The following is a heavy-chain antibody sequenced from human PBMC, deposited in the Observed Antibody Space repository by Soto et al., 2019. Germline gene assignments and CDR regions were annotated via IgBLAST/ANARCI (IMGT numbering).Heavy chain of an antibody. J-gene: IGHJ5*02. V-gene: IGHV4-39*01. CDR3: ARPRGRYQEVGYNWFDP. Sequence: PSETLSLTCTVSGGSISSSSYYWGWIRQPPGKGLEWIGSIYYSGSTYYNPSLKSRVTISVDTSKNQFSLKLSSVTAADTAVYYCARPRGRYQEVGYNWFDPWGQGTLVTVSS. D-gene: IGHD1-26*01. CDR1: GGSISSSSYY. CDR2: IYYSGST.